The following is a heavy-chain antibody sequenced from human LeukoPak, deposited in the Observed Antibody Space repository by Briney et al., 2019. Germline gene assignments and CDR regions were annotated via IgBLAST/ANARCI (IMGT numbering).Heavy chain of an antibody. D-gene: IGHD3-10*01. CDR2: IYTSGST. CDR1: GGFLSSYY. V-gene: IGHV4-4*07. J-gene: IGHJ4*02. CDR3: ARGITMVRGASTDYFDY. Sequence: PSETLPHTRIVTGGFLSSYYWSWIRQPAGKGLEWIGRIYTSGSTNYNPSLKSRVTMSVDTSKNQFSLKLSSVTAADTAVYYCARGITMVRGASTDYFDYWGQGTLVTVSS.